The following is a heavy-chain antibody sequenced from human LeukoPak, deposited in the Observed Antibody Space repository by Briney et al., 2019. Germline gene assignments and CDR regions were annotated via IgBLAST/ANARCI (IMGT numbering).Heavy chain of an antibody. D-gene: IGHD3-22*01. CDR2: IYYSGST. J-gene: IGHJ4*02. Sequence: SSETLSLTCTVSGGSISSYYWSWIRQPPGKGLERIGYIYYSGSTNYNPSLKSRVTISVDTSKNQFSLKLSSVTAADTAVYYCARDPYYYDSSGYYHSYFDYWGQGTLVTVSS. V-gene: IGHV4-59*01. CDR1: GGSISSYY. CDR3: ARDPYYYDSSGYYHSYFDY.